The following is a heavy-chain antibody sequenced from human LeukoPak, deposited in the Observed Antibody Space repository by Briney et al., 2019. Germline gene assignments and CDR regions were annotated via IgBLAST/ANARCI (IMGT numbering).Heavy chain of an antibody. V-gene: IGHV3-48*04. Sequence: GGSLRLSCAASGFTFSSYSMNWVRQAPGKGLEWVSYISSSSSTIYYADSGKGRFTISRDNAKNSLYLQMNSLRAEDTAVYYCARELPGFDPWGQGTLVTVSS. CDR2: ISSSSSTI. CDR3: ARELPGFDP. CDR1: GFTFSSYS. J-gene: IGHJ5*02.